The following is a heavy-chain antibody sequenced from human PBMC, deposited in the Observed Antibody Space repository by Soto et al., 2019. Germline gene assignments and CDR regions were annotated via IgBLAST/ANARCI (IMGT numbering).Heavy chain of an antibody. CDR3: ARDLVLYGLDV. CDR2: IIPNFGAP. D-gene: IGHD2-15*01. Sequence: SVKVSCKASGGAFGSYGISWVRRAPGQGLEWVGGIIPNFGAPNYAQKFHGRVTILADSSTSTAYMELSGLKSEDTAVYYCARDLVLYGLDVWGQGTTVTVS. V-gene: IGHV1-69*06. J-gene: IGHJ6*02. CDR1: GGAFGSYG.